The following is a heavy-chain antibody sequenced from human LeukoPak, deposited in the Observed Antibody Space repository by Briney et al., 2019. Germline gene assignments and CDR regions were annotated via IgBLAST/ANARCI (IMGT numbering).Heavy chain of an antibody. CDR3: TKSDWFDP. Sequence: GGSLRPSCVASGFTFSSYWMHWVRQGPGKGLVWVSRIKNDGSSTSYADSVKGRFTISRDNAKNTLYLQMNSLRAEDTAVYYCTKSDWFDPWGQGTLVTVSS. J-gene: IGHJ5*02. CDR1: GFTFSSYW. V-gene: IGHV3-74*01. CDR2: IKNDGSST.